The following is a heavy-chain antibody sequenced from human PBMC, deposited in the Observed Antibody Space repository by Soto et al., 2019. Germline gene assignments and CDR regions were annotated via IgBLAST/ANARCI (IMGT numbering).Heavy chain of an antibody. CDR1: GYTFTSYA. CDR3: ARDFLRDFNYFDY. Sequence: QVQLVQSGAEVKKPGASVKVSCKASGYTFTSYAMHWVRQAPGQRLEWMGWINAGNGNTKYSQKFQGRVTITRDTSASTAYMELSSLRSEDTAVYICARDFLRDFNYFDYWGQGTLVTVSS. J-gene: IGHJ4*02. V-gene: IGHV1-3*01. CDR2: INAGNGNT.